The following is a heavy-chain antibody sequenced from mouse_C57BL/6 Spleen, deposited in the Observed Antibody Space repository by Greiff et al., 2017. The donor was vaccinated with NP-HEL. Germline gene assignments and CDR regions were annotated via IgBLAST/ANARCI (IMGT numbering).Heavy chain of an antibody. CDR3: ASHYGSSYSWFAY. V-gene: IGHV5-9*01. D-gene: IGHD1-1*01. Sequence: EVKLVESGGGLVKPGGSLKLSCAASGFTFSSYTMSWVRQTPEKRLEWVATISGGGGNTYYPDSVKGRFTISRDNAKNTLYLQMSSLRSEDTALYYCASHYGSSYSWFAYWGQGTLVTVSA. CDR2: ISGGGGNT. J-gene: IGHJ3*01. CDR1: GFTFSSYT.